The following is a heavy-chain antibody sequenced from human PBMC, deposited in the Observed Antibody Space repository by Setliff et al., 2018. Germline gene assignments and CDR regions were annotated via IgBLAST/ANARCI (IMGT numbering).Heavy chain of an antibody. Sequence: PGGSLRLSCAASGFTFNTYAMSWVRQPPGKGLEWVSSISDTAIGIYYADSVQGRFTISRDNHKNTLHLQMNSLRVEDTAIYYCAKSPHDFWSGRVFFDHWGQGILVTVSS. J-gene: IGHJ4*01. CDR1: GFTFNTYA. V-gene: IGHV3-23*01. CDR2: ISDTAIGI. D-gene: IGHD3-3*01. CDR3: AKSPHDFWSGRVFFDH.